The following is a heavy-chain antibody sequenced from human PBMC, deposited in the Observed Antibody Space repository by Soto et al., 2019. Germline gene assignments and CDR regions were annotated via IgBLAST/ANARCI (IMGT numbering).Heavy chain of an antibody. D-gene: IGHD1-1*01. CDR2: IKQDGSDK. V-gene: IGHV3-7*05. CDR1: GFTFSNYW. J-gene: IGHJ4*02. CDR3: ARDYNWDADY. Sequence: GGSLRLSCAASGFTFSNYWMSWVRQAPGRGLEWVANIKQDGSDKYYVDSVKGRFTVSRDNAKNSLYLQMNSLRAEDTAVYYCARDYNWDADYWGQGTLVTVSS.